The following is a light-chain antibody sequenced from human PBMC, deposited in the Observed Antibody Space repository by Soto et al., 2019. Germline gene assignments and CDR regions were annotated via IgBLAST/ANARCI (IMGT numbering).Light chain of an antibody. V-gene: IGKV1-33*01. CDR3: QHYDSLALT. Sequence: DIDMTQSPSSLSASLGDRVIITCRASHDISDYLNWYQQEPGKAPKFLIYDASNLETGVPSRFSGSGFGTEFNFTISSLQPEDVATYYCQHYDSLALTFGGGTKGDIK. J-gene: IGKJ4*01. CDR2: DAS. CDR1: HDISDY.